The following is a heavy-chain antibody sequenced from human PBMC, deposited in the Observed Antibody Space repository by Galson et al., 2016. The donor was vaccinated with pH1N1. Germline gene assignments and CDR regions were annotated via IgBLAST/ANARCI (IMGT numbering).Heavy chain of an antibody. V-gene: IGHV1-46*01. D-gene: IGHD3-22*01. CDR2: IDPSTGST. CDR1: GYAFTRYY. CDR3: VPYYQDRGGHYGFSY. Sequence: SVKVSCKASGYAFTRYYMHWVRQAPGQGLEWMGVIDPSTGSTTYAQRFQGRVTMTRDTSTSTVYMDLTTLRSADTAVYYCVPYYQDRGGHYGFSYWSQGTLVTVSS. J-gene: IGHJ4*02.